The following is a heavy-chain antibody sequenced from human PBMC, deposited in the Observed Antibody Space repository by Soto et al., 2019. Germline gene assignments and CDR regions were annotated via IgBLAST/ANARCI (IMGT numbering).Heavy chain of an antibody. CDR1: GFTFSSYW. J-gene: IGHJ4*02. CDR2: IKQDGSEK. D-gene: IGHD6-6*01. Sequence: PGGSLRLSCAASGFTFSSYWMSWVRQAPGKGLEWVANIKQDGSEKYYVDSVKGRFTISRDNAKNSLYLQMNSLRAEDTAVYYCARDRFQGGQLAARNPLGYWGQGTLVTVSS. V-gene: IGHV3-7*05. CDR3: ARDRFQGGQLAARNPLGY.